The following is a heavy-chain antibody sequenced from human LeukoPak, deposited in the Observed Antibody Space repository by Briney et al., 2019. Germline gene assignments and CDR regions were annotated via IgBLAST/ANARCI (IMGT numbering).Heavy chain of an antibody. CDR1: GGSISSYY. J-gene: IGHJ5*02. Sequence: SETLSLTCTLSGGSISSYYWSWIRQPPGKGLEWIGYIYYSGSTNYNPSLKSRVTISVDTSKNQFSLKLSSVTAADTAVYYCARHAVCSGGSCYSPWGQGTLVTVSS. D-gene: IGHD2-15*01. CDR2: IYYSGST. CDR3: ARHAVCSGGSCYSP. V-gene: IGHV4-59*08.